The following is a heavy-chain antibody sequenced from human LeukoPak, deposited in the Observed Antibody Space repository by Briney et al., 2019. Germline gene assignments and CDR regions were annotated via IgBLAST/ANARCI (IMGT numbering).Heavy chain of an antibody. J-gene: IGHJ4*02. D-gene: IGHD6-13*01. Sequence: SQTLSLTCAISGDNVSNNSVTWNWIRQSPSRGLEWLGRTYYRSKWYYDYGESVKSRMTIIPDTSKNQVSLRLNSVTPDDTALYYCAGDRGVGAAVFFDYWGLGTLVTVSS. CDR3: AGDRGVGAAVFFDY. CDR2: TYYRSKWYY. V-gene: IGHV6-1*01. CDR1: GDNVSNNSVT.